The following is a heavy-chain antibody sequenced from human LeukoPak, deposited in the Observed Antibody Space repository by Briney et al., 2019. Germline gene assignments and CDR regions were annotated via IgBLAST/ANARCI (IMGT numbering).Heavy chain of an antibody. CDR1: GFTLSSYA. D-gene: IGHD3-9*01. CDR3: AKSMDILTGYLWSLDY. Sequence: GGSLRLSCAASGFTLSSYAMSWVRQGPGKGLEWVSAISVSGNTYHADSVKGRFAISRDNSKNTLYLQMNSLRAEDTAVYYCAKSMDILTGYLWSLDYWGQGTLVTVSS. CDR2: ISVSGNT. V-gene: IGHV3-23*01. J-gene: IGHJ4*02.